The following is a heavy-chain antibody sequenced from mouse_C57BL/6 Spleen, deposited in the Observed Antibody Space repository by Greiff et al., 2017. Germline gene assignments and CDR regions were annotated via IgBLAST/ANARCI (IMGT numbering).Heavy chain of an antibody. CDR1: GYTFTSYW. CDR3: AKSGSGYYFDY. J-gene: IGHJ2*01. D-gene: IGHD1-1*01. CDR2: IDPSDGYT. Sequence: QVQLQQPGAELVKPGASVKLSCKASGYTFTSYWMQWVKQRPGQGLEWIGEIDPSDGYTNYNHKFKGKATLTVDKSSSTAYMQLSSLTSEDSAVYYCAKSGSGYYFDYWGQGTTLTVSS. V-gene: IGHV1-50*01.